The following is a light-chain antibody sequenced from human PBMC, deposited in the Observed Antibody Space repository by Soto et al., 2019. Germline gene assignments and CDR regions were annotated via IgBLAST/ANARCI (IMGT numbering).Light chain of an antibody. CDR1: QSFSSY. Sequence: EIVLTQSPATLSLSPGERATLSCRGSQSFSSYLAWYQQKTGQAPRLLIYDASTRATGIPARFSGRGSGTDFTLTISSLEPEDFAVYYCQQRSNWPPVITFGQGTRLEIK. V-gene: IGKV3-11*01. CDR3: QQRSNWPPVIT. J-gene: IGKJ5*01. CDR2: DAS.